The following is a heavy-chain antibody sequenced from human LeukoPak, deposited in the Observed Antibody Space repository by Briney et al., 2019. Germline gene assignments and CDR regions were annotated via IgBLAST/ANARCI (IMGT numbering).Heavy chain of an antibody. D-gene: IGHD2-21*01. CDR1: GFTVSSNY. CDR2: IYSGGST. V-gene: IGHV3-53*05. J-gene: IGHJ4*02. Sequence: GGSLRLSCAASGFTVSSNYMSWVRQAPGKGLEWVSVIYSGGSTYYADSVKGRFTISRDNSKNTLYLQMNSLRAEDTAVYYCARDWADGVVVIATTGPDYWGQGTLVTVSS. CDR3: ARDWADGVVVIATTGPDY.